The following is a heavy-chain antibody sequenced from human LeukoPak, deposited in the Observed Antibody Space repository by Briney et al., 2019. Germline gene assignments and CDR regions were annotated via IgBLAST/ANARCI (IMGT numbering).Heavy chain of an antibody. V-gene: IGHV5-10-1*01. D-gene: IGHD4-17*01. J-gene: IGHJ4*02. CDR2: IDPSDSYT. Sequence: PGESLKISCKGSGYSFTSHWITWVRQMPGKGLEWMGTIDPSDSYTNYSPSFQGHVTISADKSISTAYLQWSSLKASDTAMYYCAILFGDYPDYWGQGTLVTVSS. CDR3: AILFGDYPDY. CDR1: GYSFTSHW.